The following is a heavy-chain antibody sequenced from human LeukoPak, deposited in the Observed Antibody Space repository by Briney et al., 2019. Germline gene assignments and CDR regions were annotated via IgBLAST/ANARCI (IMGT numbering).Heavy chain of an antibody. V-gene: IGHV3-21*01. CDR2: ISSSSSYI. CDR3: ARDNGANYYYYGMDV. CDR1: GFTFSSYS. J-gene: IGHJ6*02. D-gene: IGHD2-8*01. Sequence: GGSLRLSCAASGFTFSSYSMNWVRQAPGKGLEWVSSISSSSSYIYYADSVKGRFTISRDNAKNSLYLQMNSLRAEDTAVYYCARDNGANYYYYGMDVWGQGTTVTVSS.